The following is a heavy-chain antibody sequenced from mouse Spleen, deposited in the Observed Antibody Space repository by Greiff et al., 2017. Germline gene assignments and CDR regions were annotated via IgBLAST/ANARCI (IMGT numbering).Heavy chain of an antibody. J-gene: IGHJ2*01. V-gene: IGHV1-52*01. Sequence: VQLQQPGAELVRPGSSVKLSCKASGYTFTSYWMHWVKQRPIQGLEWIGNIDPSDSETHYNQKFKDKATLTVDKSSSTAYMQLSSLTSEDSAVYYCARALITTVPLDYWGQGTTLTVSS. CDR2: IDPSDSET. D-gene: IGHD1-1*01. CDR3: ARALITTVPLDY. CDR1: GYTFTSYW.